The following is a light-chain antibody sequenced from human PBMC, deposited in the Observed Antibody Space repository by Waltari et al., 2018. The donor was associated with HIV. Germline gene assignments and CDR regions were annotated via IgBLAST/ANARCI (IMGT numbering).Light chain of an antibody. V-gene: IGLV2-14*03. CDR1: DSAFGLYNF. Sequence: AVTQPASVSGLPGQSTTIPCTGGDSAFGLYNFVSWYQQHSGKPPRLILYDVDSRASGVSDRFSGSMSGNTASLTISGLRAEDEAHYYCASFTGDSTVMFGGGTEVTVL. J-gene: IGLJ3*02. CDR2: DVD. CDR3: ASFTGDSTVM.